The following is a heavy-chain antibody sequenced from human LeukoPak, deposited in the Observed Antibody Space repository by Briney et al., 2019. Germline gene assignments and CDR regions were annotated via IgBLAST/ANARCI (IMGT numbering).Heavy chain of an antibody. CDR1: GFTFDDYT. CDR2: ISWDGGST. V-gene: IGHV3-43*01. D-gene: IGHD6-13*01. CDR3: AKDVASAYGAAAGGFDY. J-gene: IGHJ4*02. Sequence: PGGSLRLSCAASGFTFDDYTMHWVRHAPGKGLEWVSLISWDGGSTYYADSVKGRFTISRDNRKNSLYLQMNSLRPEDTALYYCAKDVASAYGAAAGGFDYWGQGTLVTVSS.